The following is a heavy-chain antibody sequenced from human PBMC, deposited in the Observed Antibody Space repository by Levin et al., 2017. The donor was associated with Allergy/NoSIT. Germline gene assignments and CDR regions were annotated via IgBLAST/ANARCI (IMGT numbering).Heavy chain of an antibody. CDR2: ISYDGSSK. V-gene: IGHV3-30*18. J-gene: IGHJ4*02. CDR1: GFTFSSYG. Sequence: GGSLRLSCAASGFTFSSYGMHWVRQAPGKGLEWVAVISYDGSSKYYADSVKGRFTISRDNSKNTLYLQMNSLRPEDTAVYYCAKDRIAAAVMGASVYWGQGTLVTVSS. D-gene: IGHD6-13*01. CDR3: AKDRIAAAVMGASVY.